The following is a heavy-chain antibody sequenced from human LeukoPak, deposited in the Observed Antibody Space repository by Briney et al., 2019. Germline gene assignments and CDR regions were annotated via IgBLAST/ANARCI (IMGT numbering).Heavy chain of an antibody. Sequence: SETLSLTCTVPGGSISSYYWSWIRQPPGKGLEWIGYIYYSGSTNYNPSLKSRVTISVDTSKNQFSLKLSSVTAADTAVYYCARAVEMATISFDYWGQGTLVTVSS. V-gene: IGHV4-59*01. CDR1: GGSISSYY. CDR2: IYYSGST. D-gene: IGHD5-24*01. J-gene: IGHJ4*02. CDR3: ARAVEMATISFDY.